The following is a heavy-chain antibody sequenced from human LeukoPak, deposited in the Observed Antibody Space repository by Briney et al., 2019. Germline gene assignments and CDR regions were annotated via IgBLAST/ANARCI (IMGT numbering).Heavy chain of an antibody. J-gene: IGHJ1*01. D-gene: IGHD4-17*01. Sequence: SETLSLTCAVSGGSISSGGYSWSWIRQPPGKGLEWIGYIYYSGSTNYNPSLKSRVTISVDTSKNQFSLKLSSVTAADTAVYYCASGYGDYVGGYFQHWGQGTLVTVSS. CDR1: GGSISSGGYS. V-gene: IGHV4-61*08. CDR3: ASGYGDYVGGYFQH. CDR2: IYYSGST.